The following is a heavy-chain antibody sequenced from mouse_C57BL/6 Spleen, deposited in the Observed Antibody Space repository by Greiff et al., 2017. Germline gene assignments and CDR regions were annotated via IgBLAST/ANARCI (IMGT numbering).Heavy chain of an antibody. CDR2: ISSGSSTI. D-gene: IGHD2-3*01. CDR3: ARGLLYLYAMDY. J-gene: IGHJ4*01. Sequence: DVHLVESGGGLVKPGGSLKLSCAASGFTFSDYGMHWVRQAPEKGLEWVAYISSGSSTIYYADTVKGRFTISRDNAKNTLFLQMTSLRSEDTAMYYCARGLLYLYAMDYWGQGTSVTVSS. CDR1: GFTFSDYG. V-gene: IGHV5-17*01.